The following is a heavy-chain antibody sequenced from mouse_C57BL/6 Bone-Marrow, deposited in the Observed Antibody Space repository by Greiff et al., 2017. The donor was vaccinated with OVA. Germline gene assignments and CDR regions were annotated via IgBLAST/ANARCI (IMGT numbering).Heavy chain of an antibody. CDR1: GYTFTRYW. Sequence: QVQLQQPGAELVKPGASVKLSCKASGYTFTRYWMHWVKQRPGQGLEWIGMIHPNSGSTNYNEKFKSKSTLTVDKSSSTAYMQLSSLTSEDSAVYYCARENWDPYFDYWGQGTTLTVSS. V-gene: IGHV1-64*01. CDR3: ARENWDPYFDY. J-gene: IGHJ2*01. D-gene: IGHD4-1*01. CDR2: IHPNSGST.